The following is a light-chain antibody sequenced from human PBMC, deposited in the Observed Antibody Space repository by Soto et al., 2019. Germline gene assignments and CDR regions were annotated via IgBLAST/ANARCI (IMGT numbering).Light chain of an antibody. V-gene: IGLV1-40*01. CDR2: GNN. CDR1: SSNIGAGYD. CDR3: QSHDSSLSGYV. J-gene: IGLJ1*01. Sequence: QSVLTQPPSVSGAPGQRVTISCTGSSSNIGAGYDVHWYQQLPGTAPKLLIYGNNNRPSGVPDRFSGSKSGTSDSLAITGLQAEDEADYYCQSHDSSLSGYVFGTGTKLTVL.